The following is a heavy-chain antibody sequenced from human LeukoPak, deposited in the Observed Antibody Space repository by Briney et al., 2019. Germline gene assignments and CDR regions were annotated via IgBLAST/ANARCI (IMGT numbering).Heavy chain of an antibody. D-gene: IGHD7-27*01. J-gene: IGHJ4*02. Sequence: GASVKVSCKTSGYTFTSYFMHWVRQAPGQGLEWMGIINPSGDSTSYAPKFQGRVTMTRSASINTAYMELTDLRSEDTAVYYCARAPRSWGFDYWGQGTLVTVSS. V-gene: IGHV1-46*01. CDR3: ARAPRSWGFDY. CDR1: GYTFTSYF. CDR2: INPSGDST.